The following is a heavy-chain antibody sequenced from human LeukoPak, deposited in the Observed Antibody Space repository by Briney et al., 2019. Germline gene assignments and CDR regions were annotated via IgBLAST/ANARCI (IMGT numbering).Heavy chain of an antibody. D-gene: IGHD6-13*01. CDR1: GLTFSSYA. CDR2: ISGSGGST. J-gene: IGHJ5*02. CDR3: AKDQRGSSSQRGDWFDP. V-gene: IGHV3-23*01. Sequence: GGSLRLSCAASGLTFSSYAMSWVRQAPGKGLEWVSAISGSGGSTYYADSVKGRFTISRDNSKNTLYLQMNSLRAEDTAVYYCAKDQRGSSSQRGDWFDPWGQGTLVTVSS.